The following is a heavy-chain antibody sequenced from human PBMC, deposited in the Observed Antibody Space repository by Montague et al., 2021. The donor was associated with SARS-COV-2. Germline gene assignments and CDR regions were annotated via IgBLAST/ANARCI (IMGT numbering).Heavy chain of an antibody. CDR1: GDSISHYY. D-gene: IGHD3-3*01. CDR3: ARADFWSGYLYFDY. Sequence: SETLSLTCTVSGDSISHYYWGWIRQPPGRGLEWIAHFSNSGDTRYSPSLKSRVTISTDTSKNQFSLMMASVTAADTAVYYCARADFWSGYLYFDYWGQGTLVTVSS. J-gene: IGHJ4*02. CDR2: FSNSGDT. V-gene: IGHV4-59*08.